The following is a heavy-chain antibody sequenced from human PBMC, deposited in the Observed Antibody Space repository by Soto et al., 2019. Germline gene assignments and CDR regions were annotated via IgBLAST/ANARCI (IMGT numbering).Heavy chain of an antibody. CDR2: IKQDGSEK. J-gene: IGHJ6*02. CDR3: ARDFPDRYYYYGMDV. V-gene: IGHV3-7*03. Sequence: PGGCLRLSCTVSGFAFSNYGIHWVRQAPGKGLEWVDNIKQDGSEKYYVNSVKGRFTSSRDNAKNSLYLQMNSLRAEDTAVYYCARDFPDRYYYYGMDVWGQGTTVTVSS. CDR1: GFAFSNYG.